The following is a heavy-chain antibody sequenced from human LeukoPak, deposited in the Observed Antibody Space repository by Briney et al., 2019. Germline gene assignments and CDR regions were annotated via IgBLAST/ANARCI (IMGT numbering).Heavy chain of an antibody. J-gene: IGHJ4*02. D-gene: IGHD2-15*01. CDR3: AKDHGGSFDY. CDR2: IRYDGSDK. Sequence: PGGSPRLSCAASGFTFNSYGMHWVRQAPGKGLEWVSFIRYDGSDKYYADSVKGRFTISRGNSKNTLYLQMNSLRGEDRAVYYCAKDHGGSFDYWGQGTLVTVSS. V-gene: IGHV3-30*02. CDR1: GFTFNSYG.